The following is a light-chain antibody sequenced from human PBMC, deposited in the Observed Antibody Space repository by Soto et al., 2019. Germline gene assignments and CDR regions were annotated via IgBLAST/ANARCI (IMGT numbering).Light chain of an antibody. J-gene: IGKJ4*01. CDR2: AAS. V-gene: IGKV1-17*01. Sequence: DIQMTQSPSSLSASVGDRVTITCQASQNIDTELSWYQQKPGKVTKRLITAASNLQSGVPSRFSGSGSGTEFTLTISSLQPEDFATYYCLQHSSFPLTFGGGTKVDI. CDR3: LQHSSFPLT. CDR1: QNIDTE.